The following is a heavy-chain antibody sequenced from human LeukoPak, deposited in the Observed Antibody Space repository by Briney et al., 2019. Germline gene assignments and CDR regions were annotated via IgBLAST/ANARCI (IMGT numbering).Heavy chain of an antibody. CDR2: ISGSGSTT. D-gene: IGHD3-10*01. Sequence: GGSLRLSCAASGFTFSSYAMSWVRQAPGKGLEWVSSISGSGSTTYYADSVRGRFTISRDSSKNTVYLQMYGLRAEDTAVHYCAVRGLIMNWLDPWGQGTLVTVSS. CDR1: GFTFSSYA. J-gene: IGHJ5*02. V-gene: IGHV3-23*01. CDR3: AVRGLIMNWLDP.